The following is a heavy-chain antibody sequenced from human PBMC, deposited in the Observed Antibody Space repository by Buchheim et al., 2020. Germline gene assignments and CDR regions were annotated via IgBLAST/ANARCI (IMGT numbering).Heavy chain of an antibody. CDR1: GFTFSSYG. CDR3: AKWGLGYCSGGSCPVYGMDV. V-gene: IGHV3-30*18. D-gene: IGHD2-15*01. J-gene: IGHJ6*02. Sequence: QVQLVESGGGVVQPGRSLRLSCAASGFTFSSYGMHWVRQAPGKGLEWVAVLSYDGSNKYYADSVKGRFTISRDNSKNTLYLQMNSLRAEDTAVYYCAKWGLGYCSGGSCPVYGMDVWGQGTT. CDR2: LSYDGSNK.